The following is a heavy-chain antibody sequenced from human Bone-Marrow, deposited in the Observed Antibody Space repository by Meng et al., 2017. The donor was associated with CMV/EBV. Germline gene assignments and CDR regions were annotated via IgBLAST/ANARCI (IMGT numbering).Heavy chain of an antibody. CDR3: ARGPYGATLDY. J-gene: IGHJ4*02. CDR1: GGSIRSSSYY. V-gene: IGHV4-39*07. D-gene: IGHD4/OR15-4a*01. CDR2: IYFTGST. Sequence: SETLSLTCTVSGGSIRSSSYYWGCIRQPPGKGLEWIGSIYFTGSTYYNPSLKSRVTISVDTSKNQFSLKLSSVTAADTAVYYCARGPYGATLDYWGQGTLVTVSS.